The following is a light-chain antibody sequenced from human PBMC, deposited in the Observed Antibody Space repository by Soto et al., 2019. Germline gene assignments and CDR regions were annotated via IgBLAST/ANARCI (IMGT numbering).Light chain of an antibody. Sequence: EIVMTQSPLSLPVTPGEPASISCRTSQSLLHSNGYTYLDWYLQKPGQSPQLLIYAGSNLASGVPDRLSGRASGADFTLKISRVESEDVGVYYCMQALQTPYTFGQGTKLEIK. CDR1: QSLLHSNGYTY. CDR3: MQALQTPYT. J-gene: IGKJ2*01. CDR2: AGS. V-gene: IGKV2-28*01.